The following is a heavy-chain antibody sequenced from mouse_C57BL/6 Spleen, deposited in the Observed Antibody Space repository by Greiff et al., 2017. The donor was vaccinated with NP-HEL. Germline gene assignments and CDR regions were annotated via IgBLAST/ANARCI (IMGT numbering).Heavy chain of an antibody. D-gene: IGHD2-1*01. V-gene: IGHV1-61*01. J-gene: IGHJ2*01. CDR3: ARRDGNYLYYFDY. Sequence: VQLQQPGAELVRPGSSVKLSCKASGYTFTSYWMDWVKQRPGQGLEWIGNIYPSDSETHYNQKFKDKATLTVDKSSSTAYMQLSSLTSEDSAVYYCARRDGNYLYYFDYWGQGTTLTVSS. CDR2: IYPSDSET. CDR1: GYTFTSYW.